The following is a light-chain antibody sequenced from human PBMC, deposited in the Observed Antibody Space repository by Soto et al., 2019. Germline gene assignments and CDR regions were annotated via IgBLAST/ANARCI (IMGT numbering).Light chain of an antibody. CDR1: SSDVGSYNL. CDR3: CSYAGSSTYV. Sequence: QSALTQPASVSGSPGQSITISCTGTSSDVGSYNLVSWYQQYSGKAPKLMIYEGSKRPSGVSNRFSGSKSGNTASLTISGLQAEDEADYYCCSYAGSSTYVFGTGTQLTVL. CDR2: EGS. J-gene: IGLJ1*01. V-gene: IGLV2-23*01.